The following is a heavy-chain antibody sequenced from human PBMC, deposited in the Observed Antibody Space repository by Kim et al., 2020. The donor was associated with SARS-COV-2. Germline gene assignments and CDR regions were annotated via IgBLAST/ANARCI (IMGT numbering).Heavy chain of an antibody. CDR3: ARGGSGSYLDY. Sequence: NYNPSLQSRVTISVDPSKNQFSLKLSSVTAADTAVYYCARGGSGSYLDYWGQGTLVTVSS. J-gene: IGHJ4*02. V-gene: IGHV4-59*09. D-gene: IGHD1-26*01.